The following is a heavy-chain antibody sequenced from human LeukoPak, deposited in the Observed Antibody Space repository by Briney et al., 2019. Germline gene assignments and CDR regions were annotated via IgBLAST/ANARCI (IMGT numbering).Heavy chain of an antibody. J-gene: IGHJ4*02. CDR3: ARDRRTGGLIY. CDR1: GGSISSYY. V-gene: IGHV4-4*07. Sequence: SETLSLTCTVSGGSISSYYWSWIRQPAGKGLEWIGRIYTSGSTNYNPSLKSRVTMSVDTSKNQLSLKLSSVTAADAAVYYCARDRRTGGLIYWGQGTLVTVSS. D-gene: IGHD1-1*01. CDR2: IYTSGST.